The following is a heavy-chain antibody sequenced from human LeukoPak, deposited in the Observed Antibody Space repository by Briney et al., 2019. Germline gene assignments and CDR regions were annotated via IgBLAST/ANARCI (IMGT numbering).Heavy chain of an antibody. D-gene: IGHD1-26*01. Sequence: GGSLRLSCAASGFTFSSYAMNWVRQAPGKGLEWVSAISGSAITTYYADSVKGRFTISRDNSKNTLYLQMNSLRAEDTAVYYCAREEGDYMDVWGKGTTVTVSS. J-gene: IGHJ6*03. V-gene: IGHV3-23*01. CDR1: GFTFSSYA. CDR2: ISGSAITT. CDR3: AREEGDYMDV.